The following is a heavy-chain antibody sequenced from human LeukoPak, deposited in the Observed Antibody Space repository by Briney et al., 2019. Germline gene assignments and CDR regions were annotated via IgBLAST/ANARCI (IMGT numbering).Heavy chain of an antibody. CDR1: GYTFTSYD. J-gene: IGHJ4*02. Sequence: ASVKVSCKASGYTFTSYDINWVRQATGQGLEWMGWMNPNSGNTGYAQKFQGRVTMTTDTSTSTAYMELRSLRSDDTAVYYCARDRRIAIDYWGQGTLVTVSS. D-gene: IGHD1-14*01. V-gene: IGHV1-8*02. CDR2: MNPNSGNT. CDR3: ARDRRIAIDY.